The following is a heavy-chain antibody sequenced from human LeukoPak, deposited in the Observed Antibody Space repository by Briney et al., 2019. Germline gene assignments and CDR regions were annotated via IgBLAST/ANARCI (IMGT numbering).Heavy chain of an antibody. J-gene: IGHJ4*02. V-gene: IGHV3-30-3*01. CDR1: GFTFSSYA. CDR3: ARDGPREIAGYYDSSGPFDY. Sequence: GRSLRLSCAASGFTFSSYAMHWVRQAPGKGLEWVAVISYDGSNKYYADSAKGRFTISRDNSKNTLYLQMNSLRAEDTAVYYCARDGPREIAGYYDSSGPFDYWGQGTLVTVSS. D-gene: IGHD3-22*01. CDR2: ISYDGSNK.